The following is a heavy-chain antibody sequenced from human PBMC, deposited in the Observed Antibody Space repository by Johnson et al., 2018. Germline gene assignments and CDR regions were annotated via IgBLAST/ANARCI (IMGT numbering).Heavy chain of an antibody. CDR1: GFTFSSYG. CDR3: ARESSGFFDI. CDR2: ISYDGSHK. Sequence: QVQLVQSGGGVVQPGRSLRLSCAASGFTFSSYGMHWVRQAPGKGLEWVAVISYDGSHKYYADSVKGRFTISRDNSKNTLYRQMNSLRAEDPAVYSWARESSGFFDIWGQGTMVTVSS. V-gene: IGHV3-30*03. J-gene: IGHJ3*02. D-gene: IGHD3-10*01.